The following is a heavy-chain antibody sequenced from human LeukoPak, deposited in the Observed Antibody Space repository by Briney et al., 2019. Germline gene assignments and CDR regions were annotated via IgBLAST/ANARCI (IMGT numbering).Heavy chain of an antibody. V-gene: IGHV3-23*01. CDR3: AKHSWIGYYRGYFDY. Sequence: GGSLRLSCAASGFTFSSFAMSWVRQAPGKGLEWVSGISGSGGNTYYADSVKGRFTISRDNSKNTLHVQMNSLRAEDTAVYYCAKHSWIGYYRGYFDYWGQGTLVTVSS. D-gene: IGHD3-3*01. CDR1: GFTFSSFA. CDR2: ISGSGGNT. J-gene: IGHJ4*02.